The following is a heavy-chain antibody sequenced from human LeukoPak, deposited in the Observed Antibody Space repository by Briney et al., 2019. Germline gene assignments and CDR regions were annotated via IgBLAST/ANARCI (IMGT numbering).Heavy chain of an antibody. V-gene: IGHV3-53*01. CDR2: ILTGDNT. J-gene: IGHJ4*02. CDR1: GFTVRSKY. D-gene: IGHD3-9*01. Sequence: WGSLRLSCAASGFTVRSKYLSWVRQGQGPGPELVSVILTGDNTYYSDSVRGRFTISRDHSRNTLYLQMNNLRAEDTAVYYCATELRYVGGYFDYWGQGTLVTVSS. CDR3: ATELRYVGGYFDY.